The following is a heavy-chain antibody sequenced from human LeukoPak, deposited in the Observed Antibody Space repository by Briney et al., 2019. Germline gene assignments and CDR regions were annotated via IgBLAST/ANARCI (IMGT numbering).Heavy chain of an antibody. D-gene: IGHD1-14*01. Sequence: GGSLRLSCAASGFTFSSYAMSWVRQAPGKGLEWVSAISGSGGSTYYADSVKGRFTISRDNSKNTLYLQMNSLRADETAIYYCASRPRADMGPLDYWGQGTLVTVST. CDR1: GFTFSSYA. CDR3: ASRPRADMGPLDY. J-gene: IGHJ4*02. CDR2: ISGSGGST. V-gene: IGHV3-23*01.